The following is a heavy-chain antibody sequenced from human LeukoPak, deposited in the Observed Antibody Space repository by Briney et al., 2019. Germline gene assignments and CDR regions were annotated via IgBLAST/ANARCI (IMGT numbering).Heavy chain of an antibody. CDR3: AKNFYGDYNVVFDY. V-gene: IGHV3-73*01. CDR1: GFTFSGSA. D-gene: IGHD4-17*01. CDR2: IRSKVNSYAT. Sequence: TGGSPRLSCVASGFTFSGSAMHWVRQASGKGLEWIGRIRSKVNSYATAYAASVKGRFTISRDNSKNTLSLQMNSLRAEDTAVYYCAKNFYGDYNVVFDYWGQGTLVTVSS. J-gene: IGHJ4*02.